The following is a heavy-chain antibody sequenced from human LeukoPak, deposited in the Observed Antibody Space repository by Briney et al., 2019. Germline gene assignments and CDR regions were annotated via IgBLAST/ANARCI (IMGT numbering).Heavy chain of an antibody. CDR2: IRYDGSNK. J-gene: IGHJ4*02. Sequence: GRSLRLSCAASGFTFSSYAMHWVRQAPGKGLEWVAFIRYDGSNKYYADSVKGRFTISRDNSKNTLYLQMNSLRAEDTAVYYCARSYYYDSSHTVDYWGQGTLVTVSS. V-gene: IGHV3-33*08. CDR3: ARSYYYDSSHTVDY. D-gene: IGHD3-22*01. CDR1: GFTFSSYA.